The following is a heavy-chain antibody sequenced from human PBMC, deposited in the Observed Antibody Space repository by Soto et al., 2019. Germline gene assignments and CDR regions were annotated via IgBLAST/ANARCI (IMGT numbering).Heavy chain of an antibody. J-gene: IGHJ4*02. CDR3: AIMAMALPDFDY. Sequence: GGAVRLSCAASGFTFSSYAMSWVRQAPGKGLEWVSAISGSGGSTYYADSVKGRFTISRDNSKNTLYLQMNSLRAEDTAVYYCAIMAMALPDFDYWGQGTLVNVSS. D-gene: IGHD5-12*01. CDR2: ISGSGGST. V-gene: IGHV3-23*01. CDR1: GFTFSSYA.